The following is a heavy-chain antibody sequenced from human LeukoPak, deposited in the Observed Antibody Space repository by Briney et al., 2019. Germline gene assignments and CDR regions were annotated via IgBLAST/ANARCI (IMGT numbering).Heavy chain of an antibody. CDR2: ISSSSSYI. Sequence: GGSLRLSCAASGFTFSSYSMNWVRQAPGKGLEWVSSISSSSSYIYYADSVKGRFTISRDNAQNSLYLQMSSLRAEDTAVYYCARDDLLRFEGRWGQGTRVTVSS. D-gene: IGHD3-3*01. V-gene: IGHV3-21*01. CDR1: GFTFSSYS. CDR3: ARDDLLRFEGR. J-gene: IGHJ4*02.